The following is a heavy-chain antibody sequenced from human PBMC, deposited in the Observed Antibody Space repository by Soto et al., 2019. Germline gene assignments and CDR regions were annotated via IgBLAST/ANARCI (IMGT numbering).Heavy chain of an antibody. CDR2: INAGNGNT. V-gene: IGHV1-3*01. CDR3: ARGDGYYYFDY. J-gene: IGHJ4*02. Sequence: QVQPVQSGAEVKKPGDSVKVSCKASGYTFTSYAMHWVRQAPGQRLEWMGWINAGNGNTKYSQKFQGRVTITRDTSASTAYMELSSLRSEDTAVYYCARGDGYYYFDYWGQGTLVTVSS. D-gene: IGHD3-22*01. CDR1: GYTFTSYA.